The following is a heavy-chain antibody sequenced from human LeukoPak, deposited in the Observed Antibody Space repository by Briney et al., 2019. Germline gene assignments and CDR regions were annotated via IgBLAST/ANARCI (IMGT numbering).Heavy chain of an antibody. CDR2: ISAYNGNT. V-gene: IGHV1-18*01. Sequence: AASVKVSCKASGYTFTSYGISWVRQAPGQGLEWMGWISAYNGNTNYAQKLQGRVTMTTDTSTSTAYMELRSLRSEDTGVYYCATDVSNRGRYSGPDSFDLWGHGTMVTVSS. J-gene: IGHJ3*01. D-gene: IGHD1-26*01. CDR1: GYTFTSYG. CDR3: ATDVSNRGRYSGPDSFDL.